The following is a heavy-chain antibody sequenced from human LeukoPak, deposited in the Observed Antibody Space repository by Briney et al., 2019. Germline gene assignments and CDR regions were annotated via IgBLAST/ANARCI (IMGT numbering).Heavy chain of an antibody. J-gene: IGHJ4*02. CDR1: GFSFIAYR. CDR2: IHRSGTTV. Sequence: GGSLRLSCAASGFSFIAYRMNWVRQAPGKGLEWLSYIHRSGTTVYYADSVKGRFTVSRDNTKNSLYLQMNSLRAEDTAVYYCAREGGGGSYADYWGQGTQVTVSS. CDR3: AREGGGGSYADY. V-gene: IGHV3-48*04. D-gene: IGHD1-26*01.